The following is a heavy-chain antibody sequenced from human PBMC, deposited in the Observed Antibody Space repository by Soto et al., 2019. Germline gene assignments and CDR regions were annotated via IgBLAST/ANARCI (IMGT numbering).Heavy chain of an antibody. CDR1: GGSISSSSYY. J-gene: IGHJ4*02. V-gene: IGHV4-39*01. CDR2: IYYSGST. D-gene: IGHD3-10*01. Sequence: SETLSLTCTVSGGSISSSSYYWGWIRQPPGKGLEWIGSIYYSGSTYYNPSLKSRVTISVDTSQNQFSLKLSSVTAADTAVYYCATRNRFGEVYWGQGTLVTVSS. CDR3: ATRNRFGEVY.